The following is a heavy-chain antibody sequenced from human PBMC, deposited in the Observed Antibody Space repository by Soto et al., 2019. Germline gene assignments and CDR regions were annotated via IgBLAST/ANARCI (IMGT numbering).Heavy chain of an antibody. V-gene: IGHV4-61*01. D-gene: IGHD3-22*01. CDR2: IYYSGST. Sequence: SETLSLTCTVSGGSVSSGSYYWSWIRQPPGKGLEWIGYIYYSGSTNYNPSLKSRVTISVDTSKNQFSLKLSSVTAADTAVYYCARVDYYDSSGYYSQSLFDYWGQGILVTVSS. CDR3: ARVDYYDSSGYYSQSLFDY. J-gene: IGHJ4*02. CDR1: GGSVSSGSYY.